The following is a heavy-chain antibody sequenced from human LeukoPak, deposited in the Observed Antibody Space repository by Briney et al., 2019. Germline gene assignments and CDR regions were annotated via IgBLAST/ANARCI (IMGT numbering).Heavy chain of an antibody. V-gene: IGHV3-23*01. J-gene: IGHJ4*02. CDR1: GFTFSSYA. D-gene: IGHD2-2*01. CDR3: AKDRGTSGRHSRFDY. Sequence: GGSLRLSCAASGFTFSSYAMSWVRQTPGRGLEWVSSISGSGSTTYYADSVKGHFTISRDNSKNTLYLQMDRLTDEDTAIYYCAKDRGTSGRHSRFDYWGQGTLVTVSS. CDR2: ISGSGSTT.